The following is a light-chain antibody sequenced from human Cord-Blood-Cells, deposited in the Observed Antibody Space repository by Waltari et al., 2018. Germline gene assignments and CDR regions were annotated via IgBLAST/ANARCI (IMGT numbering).Light chain of an antibody. J-gene: IGLJ3*02. Sequence: QSVLTQPPSASGTPGQRVTISCSGSSSNIGSDTVNWYQHLPGTAPKPLIYSNNQRPSGVPDRFSGSKSGTSASLAISGLQSEDEADYYCAAWDDSLNGPVFGGGTKLTVL. CDR1: SSNIGSDT. CDR3: AAWDDSLNGPV. V-gene: IGLV1-44*01. CDR2: SNN.